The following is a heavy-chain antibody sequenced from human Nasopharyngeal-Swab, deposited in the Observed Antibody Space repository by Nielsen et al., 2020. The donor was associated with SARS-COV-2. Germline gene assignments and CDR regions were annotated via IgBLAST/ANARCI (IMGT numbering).Heavy chain of an antibody. CDR1: GGSISSYY. CDR2: IYYSGST. V-gene: IGHV4-59*12. D-gene: IGHD6-13*01. CDR3: ARDSSIAAAGTDSAFDI. Sequence: SETLSLTCTVSGGSISSYYWSWIRQPPGRGLEWIGYIYYSGSTNYNPSLKSRVTISVDTSKNQFSLKLSSVTAADTAVYYCARDSSIAAAGTDSAFDIWGQGTMVTVSS. J-gene: IGHJ3*02.